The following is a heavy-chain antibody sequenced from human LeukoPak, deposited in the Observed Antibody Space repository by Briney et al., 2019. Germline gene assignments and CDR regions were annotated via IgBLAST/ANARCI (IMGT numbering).Heavy chain of an antibody. Sequence: PGGSLRLSCEASGFTFSNHNMSWVRQAPGKGLEWIGRIKSKTDGETTNYAEPVRGRFTISRDDSKSAVYLQMNSLKIEDTAVYYCTTDLGTYYHGSQRLIPIDYWGQGTLVTVSS. J-gene: IGHJ4*02. CDR3: TTDLGTYYHGSQRLIPIDY. D-gene: IGHD3-10*01. V-gene: IGHV3-15*01. CDR2: IKSKTDGETT. CDR1: GFTFSNHN.